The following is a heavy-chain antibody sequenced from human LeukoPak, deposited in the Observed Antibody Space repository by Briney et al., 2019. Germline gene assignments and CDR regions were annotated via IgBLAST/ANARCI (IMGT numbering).Heavy chain of an antibody. CDR2: INHSGST. D-gene: IGHD1-1*01. CDR1: GGSFSGYY. V-gene: IGHV4-34*01. Sequence: SETLSLTCAVYGGSFSGYYWSWIRQPPGKGLEWIGEINHSGSTNYNPSLKSRVTISVDTSKNQFSLNLTSVTAADSAVYYCARVSWFPGTSYYYMDVWGKGTTVTVSS. CDR3: ARVSWFPGTSYYYMDV. J-gene: IGHJ6*03.